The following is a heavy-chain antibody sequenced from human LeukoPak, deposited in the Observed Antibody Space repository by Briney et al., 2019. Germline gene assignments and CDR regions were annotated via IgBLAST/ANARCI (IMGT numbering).Heavy chain of an antibody. CDR2: MNPNSGNT. D-gene: IGHD1-1*01. J-gene: IGHJ4*02. V-gene: IGHV1-8*01. CDR1: GYTFTSYD. Sequence: ASVKVSCKASGYTFTSYDINWVRQATGQGREWMGWMNPNSGNTGYAQKFQGRVTITRDTSISTAYMELSSLRSEDTAVYYCARGPNWNAGIYYLDYWGQGTLVTVSS. CDR3: ARGPNWNAGIYYLDY.